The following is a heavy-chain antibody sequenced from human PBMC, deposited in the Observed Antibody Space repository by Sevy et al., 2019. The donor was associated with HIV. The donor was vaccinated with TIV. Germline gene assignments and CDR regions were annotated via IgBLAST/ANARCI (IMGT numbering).Heavy chain of an antibody. D-gene: IGHD3-16*01. CDR3: ARDLPHLLPWELSRGSDF. V-gene: IGHV3-30*04. Sequence: GGSLRLSCTAYGFTFSNYAEHWVRQAPGKGLEWVAIISHDEIHKDFADSVRGRFSISRDTSKNTIYLQMNSLRPEDTAVYYCARDLPHLLPWELSRGSDFWGQGTLVTVSS. J-gene: IGHJ4*02. CDR2: ISHDEIHK. CDR1: GFTFSNYA.